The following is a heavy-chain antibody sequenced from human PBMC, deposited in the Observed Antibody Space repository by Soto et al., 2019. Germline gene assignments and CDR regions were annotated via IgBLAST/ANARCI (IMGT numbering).Heavy chain of an antibody. D-gene: IGHD3-22*01. CDR1: GGSFSNYY. CDR3: ARQDSSGYYSSIGDYFDY. Sequence: SETLSLTCAVYGGSFSNYYWSWIRQPPGKGLEWIGEINHSGSTNYNPSLKSRVTISVDTSKNQFSLKLSSVTAADTAVYYCARQDSSGYYSSIGDYFDYWGQGTLVTVSS. CDR2: INHSGST. V-gene: IGHV4-34*01. J-gene: IGHJ4*02.